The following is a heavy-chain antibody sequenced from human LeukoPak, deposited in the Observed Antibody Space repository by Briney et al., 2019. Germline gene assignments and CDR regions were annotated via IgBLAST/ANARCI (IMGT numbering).Heavy chain of an antibody. CDR1: GFTFSSYE. J-gene: IGHJ6*03. D-gene: IGHD5-12*01. Sequence: GGSLRLSCAASGFTFSSYEMNWVRQAPGKGPEGVSYISSSCNTIYYADSVKGRFTISRDNAKNSLYLQMNSLRAEDTAVYYCARAKRGYSGYAQGSYYYYYMDVWGKGTTVTISS. CDR2: ISSSCNTI. V-gene: IGHV3-48*03. CDR3: ARAKRGYSGYAQGSYYYYYMDV.